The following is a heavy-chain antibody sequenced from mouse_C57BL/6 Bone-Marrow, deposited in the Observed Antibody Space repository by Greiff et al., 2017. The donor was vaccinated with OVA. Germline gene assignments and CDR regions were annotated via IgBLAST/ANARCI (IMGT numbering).Heavy chain of an antibody. V-gene: IGHV1-64*01. CDR3: ARYDYPFAY. D-gene: IGHD2-4*01. CDR1: GYTFTSYW. Sequence: QVQLQQPGAELVKPGASVKLSCKASGYTFTSYWMHWVKQRPGQGLEWIGMIHPNSGSTNYNEKFKSKDTLTVDKSSSTAYMKLSTLTSEDSAVDYCARYDYPFAYWGQGTLVTVSA. CDR2: IHPNSGST. J-gene: IGHJ3*01.